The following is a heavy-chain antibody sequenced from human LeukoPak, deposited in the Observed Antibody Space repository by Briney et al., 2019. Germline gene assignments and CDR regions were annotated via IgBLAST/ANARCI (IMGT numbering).Heavy chain of an antibody. D-gene: IGHD3-10*01. J-gene: IGHJ4*02. CDR3: ARYNSLGRGFTAVDF. CDR2: IYYTGTT. CDR1: GASINGYY. Sequence: SETLSLTCSVSGASINGYYGAWIRQPPGKGLGWIGYIYYTGTTNYNPSLKGRATISVDTSKNQFSLKLSSVTAADTAVYYCARYNSLGRGFTAVDFWGQGTLATVSS. V-gene: IGHV4-59*01.